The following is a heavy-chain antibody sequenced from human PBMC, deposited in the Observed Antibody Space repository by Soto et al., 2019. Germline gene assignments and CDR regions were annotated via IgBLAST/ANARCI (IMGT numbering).Heavy chain of an antibody. J-gene: IGHJ4*02. D-gene: IGHD3-22*01. CDR2: IIPIFGTA. V-gene: IGHV1-69*13. CDR3: ASHSFYYDSSGYYPPLGY. Sequence: SVKVSCKASGGTFSTYAINWVRQAPGQGLEWMGGIIPIFGTANYAQKFQDRVTITADESTSTAYMELSSLRSEDTAVYNCASHSFYYDSSGYYPPLGYWGQGTMVTVSS. CDR1: GGTFSTYA.